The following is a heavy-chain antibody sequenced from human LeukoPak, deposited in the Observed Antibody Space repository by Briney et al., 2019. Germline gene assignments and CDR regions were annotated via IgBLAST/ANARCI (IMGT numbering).Heavy chain of an antibody. D-gene: IGHD6-13*01. CDR1: GYTFTSYG. V-gene: IGHV1-3*01. CDR3: ARTAAAGTLDY. J-gene: IGHJ4*02. Sequence: ASVKVSCKASGYTFTSYGISWVRQAPGQRLEWMGWINAGNGNTKYSQKFQGRVTITRDTSASTAYMELSSLRSEDTAVYYCARTAAAGTLDYWGQGTLVTVSS. CDR2: INAGNGNT.